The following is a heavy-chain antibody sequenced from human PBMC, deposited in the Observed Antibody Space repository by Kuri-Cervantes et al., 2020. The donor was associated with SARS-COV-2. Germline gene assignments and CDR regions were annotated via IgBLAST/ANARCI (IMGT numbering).Heavy chain of an antibody. V-gene: IGHV1-24*01. Sequence: ASVKVSCKVSGNALTELPLHWVRQAPGKGLEWMGGFDPEQREIIYAQRFQGRVTMTRDTSTSTVYMELRSLKSDDTAVYFCARGDFTAGFYWGQGTQVTVSS. J-gene: IGHJ4*02. CDR1: GNALTELP. CDR3: ARGDFTAGFY. CDR2: FDPEQREI. D-gene: IGHD2-15*01.